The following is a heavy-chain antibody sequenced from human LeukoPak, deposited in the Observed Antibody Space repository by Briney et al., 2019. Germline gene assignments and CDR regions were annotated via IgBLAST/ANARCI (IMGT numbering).Heavy chain of an antibody. CDR3: ARGGYSGTYYFDY. CDR1: GFTFSTYG. Sequence: GGSLRLSCAASGFTFSTYGMHWVRQAPGKGLEWVAVVWYDGSNIHYVDSVKGRLTISRDNSKSTLYLQMNSLTAEDTAVYYCARGGYSGTYYFDYWGQGTLVTVSS. V-gene: IGHV3-33*01. J-gene: IGHJ4*02. D-gene: IGHD1-26*01. CDR2: VWYDGSNI.